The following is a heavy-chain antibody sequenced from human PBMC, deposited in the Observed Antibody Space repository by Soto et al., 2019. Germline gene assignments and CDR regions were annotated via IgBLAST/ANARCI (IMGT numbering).Heavy chain of an antibody. D-gene: IGHD3-3*01. Sequence: PSETLSLTCAVYGGSFSGYYWSWIRQPPGKGLEWIGEINHSGSTNYNPSLKSRVTISVDTSKNQFSLKLSSVTAADTAVYYCARAEPTIFGVVRIYYYGMDVWGQGTTVTVSS. CDR3: ARAEPTIFGVVRIYYYGMDV. J-gene: IGHJ6*02. V-gene: IGHV4-34*01. CDR1: GGSFSGYY. CDR2: INHSGST.